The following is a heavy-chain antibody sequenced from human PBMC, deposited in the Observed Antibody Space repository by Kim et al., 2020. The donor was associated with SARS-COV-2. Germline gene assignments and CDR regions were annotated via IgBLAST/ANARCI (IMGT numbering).Heavy chain of an antibody. CDR3: ARARYDFWSGPIHGMDV. Sequence: GGSLRLSCAASGFTFSSYAMHWVRQAPGKGLEWVAVISYDGSNKYYADSVKGRFTISRDNSKNTMYLQMNSLRAEDTAVYYCARARYDFWSGPIHGMDVWGQGTTVTVSS. D-gene: IGHD3-3*01. J-gene: IGHJ6*02. V-gene: IGHV3-30-3*01. CDR1: GFTFSSYA. CDR2: ISYDGSNK.